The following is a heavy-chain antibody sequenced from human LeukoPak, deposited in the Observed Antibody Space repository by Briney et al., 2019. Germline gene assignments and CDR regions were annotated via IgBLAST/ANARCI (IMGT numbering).Heavy chain of an antibody. Sequence: TSETLSLTCTVSGGSISSGDYYWSWIRQPPGKSVEWIGYIYYSGSTYYNPSLKSRVTISVDTSNNQFSLQLSSVTAADTAVYYCANSITGTTEGDWFDPWGQGTLVTVSS. J-gene: IGHJ5*02. D-gene: IGHD1-7*01. CDR3: ANSITGTTEGDWFDP. CDR1: GGSISSGDYY. CDR2: IYYSGST. V-gene: IGHV4-30-4*08.